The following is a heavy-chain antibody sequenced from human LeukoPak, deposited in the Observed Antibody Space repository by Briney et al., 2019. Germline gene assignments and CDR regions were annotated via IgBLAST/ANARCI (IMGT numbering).Heavy chain of an antibody. CDR1: GFTFSSYW. CDR2: IKQDGSEK. CDR3: ARVRRYSSSWGYYFDY. Sequence: GGSLRLSCAASGFTFSSYWMSWVRQAPGKGLEGVANIKQDGSEKYYVDSVKGRFTISRDNAKNSLYLQMNTLRAEDTAVYYCARVRRYSSSWGYYFDYWGQGTLVTVSS. J-gene: IGHJ4*02. D-gene: IGHD6-13*01. V-gene: IGHV3-7*01.